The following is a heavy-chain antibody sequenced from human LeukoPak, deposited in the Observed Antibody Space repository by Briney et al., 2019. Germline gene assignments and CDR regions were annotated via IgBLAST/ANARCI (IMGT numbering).Heavy chain of an antibody. CDR2: IFYAGNT. J-gene: IGHJ3*01. CDR1: GGSISSSGYC. D-gene: IGHD3-3*02. Sequence: SETLSLTCTVSGGSISSSGYCWGWVRQPPGKGLEWIGTIFYAGNTYYNPSLKSRVTMSVDTSKNQFSLKLTSVTPADTAVYYCARDSIPLAFDVWGQGTMVAVSS. V-gene: IGHV4-39*02. CDR3: ARDSIPLAFDV.